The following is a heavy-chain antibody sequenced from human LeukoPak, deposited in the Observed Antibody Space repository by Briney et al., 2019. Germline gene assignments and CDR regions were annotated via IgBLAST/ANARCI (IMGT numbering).Heavy chain of an antibody. CDR1: GFTFSSYG. Sequence: GGSLRLSCAASGFTFSSYGMHWVRQAPGKGLEWVAVIWYDGSNKYYADSVKGRFTISRDNSKNTLHLQMNSLRAEDTAVYYCARDSGSYYFTFDYWGQGTLVTVSS. CDR3: ARDSGSYYFTFDY. CDR2: IWYDGSNK. J-gene: IGHJ4*02. V-gene: IGHV3-33*01. D-gene: IGHD1-26*01.